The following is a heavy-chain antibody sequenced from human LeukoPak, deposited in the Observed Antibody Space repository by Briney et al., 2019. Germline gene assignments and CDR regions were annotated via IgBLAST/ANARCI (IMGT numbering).Heavy chain of an antibody. Sequence: SVKVSCKASADSFNNYPIHWVRQAPGQGPEWMGGLIPIFGLPEYPQTFQGRVTITADESTKTAYLEMSSLRAEDTAVYYCSRMSPDYWGQGTLVTVSS. CDR1: ADSFNNYP. V-gene: IGHV1-69*13. CDR3: SRMSPDY. CDR2: LIPIFGLP. J-gene: IGHJ4*02.